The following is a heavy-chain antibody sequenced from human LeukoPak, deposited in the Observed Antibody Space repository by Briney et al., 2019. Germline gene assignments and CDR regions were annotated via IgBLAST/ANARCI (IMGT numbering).Heavy chain of an antibody. CDR3: VRDGGGTTPYDC. CDR1: GFTLSDYW. D-gene: IGHD1-7*01. V-gene: IGHV3-74*01. J-gene: IGHJ4*02. CDR2: ISPDGRNI. Sequence: PGGSLRLSCAASGFTLSDYWMNWVRQVPGKGPVWVSHISPDGRNIAYADSVKGRFTISRDSAKNTLYLQMNSLRVGDTAVYYCVRDGGGTTPYDCWGQGTLVTASS.